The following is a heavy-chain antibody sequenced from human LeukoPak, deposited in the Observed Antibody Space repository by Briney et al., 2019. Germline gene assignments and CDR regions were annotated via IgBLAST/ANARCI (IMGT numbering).Heavy chain of an antibody. V-gene: IGHV7-4-1*02. CDR2: IDTTTGNP. CDR1: GYPFSAHF. J-gene: IGHJ4*02. Sequence: ASVRVSCKASGYPFSAHFLNWVRQAPGQGLEWMGNIDTTTGNPRYAQDFTGRFVLSLDTSVSTAYLQITSLKADDTAAYYCVRGTPTPGMDYWGQGTQVTVSS. CDR3: VRGTPTPGMDY. D-gene: IGHD3-10*01.